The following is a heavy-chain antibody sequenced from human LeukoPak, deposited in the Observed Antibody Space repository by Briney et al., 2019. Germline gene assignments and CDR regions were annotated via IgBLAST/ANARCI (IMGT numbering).Heavy chain of an antibody. J-gene: IGHJ3*02. Sequence: GGSLRLSCAASGFTFSSYAMSWVRQAPGKGLEWVSAISGSGGTTYYADSVKGRFTISRDNSKNTLYLQMNSLRADDTAVYYCAKEGDTLGYCSGGICAGPFDIWGQGTMVTVSS. CDR2: ISGSGGTT. D-gene: IGHD2-15*01. CDR1: GFTFSSYA. V-gene: IGHV3-23*01. CDR3: AKEGDTLGYCSGGICAGPFDI.